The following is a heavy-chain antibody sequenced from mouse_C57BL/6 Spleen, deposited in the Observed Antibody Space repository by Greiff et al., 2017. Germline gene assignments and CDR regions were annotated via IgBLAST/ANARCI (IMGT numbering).Heavy chain of an antibody. V-gene: IGHV1-42*01. CDR3: ARLHYYCSSWDY. CDR1: GYSFTGYY. CDR2: INPSTGGT. D-gene: IGHD1-1*01. Sequence: EVQLQQSGPELVKPGASVKISCKASGYSFTGYYMNWVKQSPEKSLEWIGEINPSTGGTTYNQKFKAKATLTVAKSSSTAYMQLKSLTSEDSAVYYCARLHYYCSSWDYWGQGTTLTVSS. J-gene: IGHJ2*01.